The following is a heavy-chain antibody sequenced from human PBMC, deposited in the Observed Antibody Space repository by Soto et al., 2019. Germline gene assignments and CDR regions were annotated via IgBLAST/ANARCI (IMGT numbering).Heavy chain of an antibody. J-gene: IGHJ6*02. CDR2: ISYDGSNK. Sequence: QVQLVESGGGEVQPGRSLRLSCAASGFTFSSYAMHWVRQAPGKGLEWVAVISYDGSNKYYADSVKGRFTISRDNSKNTLYLQMNSLRAEDTAVYYCARGDFWSGYYSWGQGTTVTVSS. V-gene: IGHV3-30-3*01. CDR3: ARGDFWSGYYS. D-gene: IGHD3-3*01. CDR1: GFTFSSYA.